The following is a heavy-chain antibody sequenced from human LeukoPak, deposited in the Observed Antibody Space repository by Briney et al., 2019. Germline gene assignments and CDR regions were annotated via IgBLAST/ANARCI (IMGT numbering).Heavy chain of an antibody. CDR3: AREDGGEELLEVGFDY. D-gene: IGHD1-26*01. CDR1: GYTFTSYY. CDR2: INPSGGST. J-gene: IGHJ4*02. V-gene: IGHV1-46*01. Sequence: ASVKVSCKASGYTFTSYYMHWVRQAPGQGLEWMGIINPSGGSTSYAQKFQGRVTMTRDTSTSTVYMELSSLRSEDTAVYYCAREDGGEELLEVGFDYWGQGTLVTVSS.